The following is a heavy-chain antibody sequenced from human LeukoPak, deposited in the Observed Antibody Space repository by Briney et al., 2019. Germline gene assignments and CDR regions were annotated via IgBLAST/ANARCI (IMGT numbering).Heavy chain of an antibody. CDR1: GFTFSSRW. J-gene: IGHJ4*02. D-gene: IGHD3-10*01. CDR3: AGERGYLQFEY. Sequence: GGSLRLSCSASGFTFSSRWMSWVRQAPGKGLEWVANIKEGGSQKCYADSVKGRFTISRDNAKNSLYLQLNSLRAEDTATYYCAGERGYLQFEYWGQGTLVTVSS. CDR2: IKEGGSQK. V-gene: IGHV3-7*03.